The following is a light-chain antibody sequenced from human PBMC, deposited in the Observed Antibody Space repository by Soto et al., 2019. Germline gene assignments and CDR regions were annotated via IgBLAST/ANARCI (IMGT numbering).Light chain of an antibody. V-gene: IGKV1-6*02. CDR1: SAISTG. Sequence: PMTQSPSSLYASVRYRVTITGRAGSAISTGLGWCQQKAGKAPKVRINGASNLQSGVPYSFSGSGSGTEFTLNISSLQPEDFATYFCLQDYNYPRTFGQGTKVHIK. CDR3: LQDYNYPRT. J-gene: IGKJ1*01. CDR2: GAS.